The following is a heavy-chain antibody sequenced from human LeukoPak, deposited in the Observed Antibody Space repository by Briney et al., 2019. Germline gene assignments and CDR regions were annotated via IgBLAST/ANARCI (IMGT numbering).Heavy chain of an antibody. CDR2: IYPGDSDT. D-gene: IGHD3-16*01. Sequence: GESLKISCKGSGYSFTSYWIGWGRQMPGKGLEGRGIIYPGDSDTRYSPSFQGQVTISADKSISTAYLQWSSLKASDTAMYYCARQRGRPGSWFDYWGQGNLVTVSS. CDR1: GYSFTSYW. J-gene: IGHJ5*01. CDR3: ARQRGRPGSWFDY. V-gene: IGHV5-51*01.